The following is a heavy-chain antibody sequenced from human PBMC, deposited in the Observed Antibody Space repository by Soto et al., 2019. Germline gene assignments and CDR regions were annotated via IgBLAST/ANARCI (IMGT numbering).Heavy chain of an antibody. D-gene: IGHD2-21*02. CDR1: GGSISSYY. CDR2: IYYSGST. V-gene: IGHV4-59*01. Sequence: QVQLQESGPGLVKPSETLSLTCTVSGGSISSYYWSWIRQPPGKGLEWIGYIYYSGSTNYNPSLTSRVTISVDTSKNQFSLNLSSVTAADTAVYYCARDKRPAYCGGDCYRYFDYWGQGTLVTVSS. J-gene: IGHJ4*02. CDR3: ARDKRPAYCGGDCYRYFDY.